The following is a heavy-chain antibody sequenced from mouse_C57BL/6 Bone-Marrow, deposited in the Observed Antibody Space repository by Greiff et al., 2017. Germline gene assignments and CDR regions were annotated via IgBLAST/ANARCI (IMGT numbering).Heavy chain of an antibody. CDR3: ARGDYYGSSYSAMDY. V-gene: IGHV1-26*01. CDR1: GYTFTDYY. CDR2: INPNNGGT. Sequence: EVQLQQSGPELVKPGASVKISCKASGYTFTDYYMNWVKQSHGKSLEWIGDINPNNGGTSYNQKFKGKATLTVDKSSSTAYMELRSLTSEDSAVYYCARGDYYGSSYSAMDYWGQGTSVTVSS. D-gene: IGHD1-1*01. J-gene: IGHJ4*01.